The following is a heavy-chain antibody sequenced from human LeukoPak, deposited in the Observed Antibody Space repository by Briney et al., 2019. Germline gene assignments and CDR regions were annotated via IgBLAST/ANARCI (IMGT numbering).Heavy chain of an antibody. V-gene: IGHV3-30*02. CDR1: GFNFSRNG. CDR3: ARDFDDVNGDFYYIPDY. Sequence: PGGSLRLSCAASGFNFSRNGTHWVRQAPGKGLEWVAFIRYDGTKKFYGDSVRGRFTISRDNSKNTLYLQMNNLRDEDTAVYYCARDFDDVNGDFYYIPDYWGQGMLVTVSA. D-gene: IGHD2-21*02. CDR2: IRYDGTKK. J-gene: IGHJ4*02.